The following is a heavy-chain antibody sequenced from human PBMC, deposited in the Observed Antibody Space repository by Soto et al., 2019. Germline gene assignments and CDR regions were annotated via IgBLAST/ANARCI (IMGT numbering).Heavy chain of an antibody. CDR3: AREAFVVHSSWFDP. CDR1: GYNFTTYS. CDR2: ISPNNGNT. D-gene: IGHD6-13*01. Sequence: QVQLVQYGTEVKKPGASVKVSCKASGYNFTTYSIACVRQAPGQGLEWMGWISPNNGNTNYAQKVQGRVTMTTDTSTSTAYMELRSLTSDDTAVYYCAREAFVVHSSWFDPWGQGTLVTVSS. V-gene: IGHV1-18*04. J-gene: IGHJ5*02.